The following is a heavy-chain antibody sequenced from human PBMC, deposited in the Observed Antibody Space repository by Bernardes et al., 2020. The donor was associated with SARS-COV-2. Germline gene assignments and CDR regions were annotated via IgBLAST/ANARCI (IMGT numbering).Heavy chain of an antibody. CDR1: GYSFSSYA. D-gene: IGHD4-17*01. Sequence: GSLRLSCAASGYSFSSYAMTWVRQAPGKGLEWVSAISGSAGSIYYADSLKGRFTISRDNSKNTLYLQMNSLRAEDTAVYYCARSRDYGDFGGILRGYYFDYWSKGTLVTVSS. CDR3: ARSRDYGDFGGILRGYYFDY. CDR2: ISGSAGSI. J-gene: IGHJ4*02. V-gene: IGHV3-23*01.